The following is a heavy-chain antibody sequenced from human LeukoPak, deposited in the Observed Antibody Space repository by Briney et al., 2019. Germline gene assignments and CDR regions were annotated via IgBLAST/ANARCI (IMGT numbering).Heavy chain of an antibody. CDR1: GFTFDDYA. J-gene: IGHJ6*03. D-gene: IGHD6-6*01. V-gene: IGHV3-9*01. CDR2: ISRNSGSI. Sequence: QTGGSLRLSCAASGFTFDDYAMHWIRQAPGKGLEWVSGISRNSGSIGYADSVKGRFTISRDNAKNSLYLQMNSLRAEDTALYYCAKAQSIAAPYYYYYYMDVWGKGTTVTVSS. CDR3: AKAQSIAAPYYYYYYMDV.